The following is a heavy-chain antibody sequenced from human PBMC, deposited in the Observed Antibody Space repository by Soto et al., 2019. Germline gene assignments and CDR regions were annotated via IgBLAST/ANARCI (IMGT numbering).Heavy chain of an antibody. V-gene: IGHV3-74*01. CDR2: INSDGSGT. J-gene: IGHJ6*02. CDR3: ASAIGYYCMDF. Sequence: GGSLRLSCAASGFSLSNCWVHCVRQGPGMGLVWVSNINSDGSGTTYADSVKRRFTISIDNAKNTLYLLMNSLRAEDTAVYYCASAIGYYCMDFCGQGTTVAVAS. D-gene: IGHD3-22*01. CDR1: GFSLSNCW.